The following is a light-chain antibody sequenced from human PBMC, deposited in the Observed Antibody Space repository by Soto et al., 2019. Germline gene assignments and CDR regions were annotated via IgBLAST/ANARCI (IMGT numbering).Light chain of an antibody. Sequence: EIVFTQSPGTLSVSPGERATLSCRASQSVSSNLAWYQQKPGQAPRLLIFGASDRATGIPDRFSGSGSGTDFTLTIDRLEPEDFAMYYCQQYSDSPPTFGQGTKVDIK. CDR2: GAS. V-gene: IGKV3-20*01. CDR1: QSVSSN. J-gene: IGKJ1*01. CDR3: QQYSDSPPT.